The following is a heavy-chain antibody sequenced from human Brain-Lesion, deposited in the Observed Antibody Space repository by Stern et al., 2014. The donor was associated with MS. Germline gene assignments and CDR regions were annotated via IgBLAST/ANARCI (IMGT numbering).Heavy chain of an antibody. CDR1: GFTYTDYW. J-gene: IGHJ4*02. CDR2: ISNDGNHK. Sequence: QLVESGGGLVQPGGSLRLSCAASGFTYTDYWMRWVRQAPGKGPEGVAVISNDGNHKYYAGSVKDRFTISRDNSKNTLYLQMNSLRVEDTAVYYCAKHLAERPFDYWGQGTLVTVSS. V-gene: IGHV3-30*18. D-gene: IGHD1-1*01. CDR3: AKHLAERPFDY.